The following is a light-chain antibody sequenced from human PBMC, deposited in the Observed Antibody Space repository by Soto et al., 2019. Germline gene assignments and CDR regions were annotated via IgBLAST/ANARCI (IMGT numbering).Light chain of an antibody. Sequence: EIVLTQSPGTLSFSPGERATLSCRASQSVSSNYLAWYQQKPGQAPRLLIYGASNRATGIPDRFSGRGSGTDFTITISRLEPEDLAVFSCQQYGNSPMYTFGQATKLEIK. CDR1: QSVSSNY. J-gene: IGKJ2*01. CDR2: GAS. CDR3: QQYGNSPMYT. V-gene: IGKV3-20*01.